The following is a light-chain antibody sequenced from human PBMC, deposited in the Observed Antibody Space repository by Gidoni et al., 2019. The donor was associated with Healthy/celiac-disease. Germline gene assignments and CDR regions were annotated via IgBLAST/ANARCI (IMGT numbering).Light chain of an antibody. J-gene: IGKJ3*01. CDR1: QSVSSF. Sequence: EIVLTQSPATLSLSPGERATLSCRASQSVSSFLAWYQQNPGQAPRLLIYDASNRATGIPARFSGSGSGTDFTLTISSLEPEDFAVYYCQQRSNWPPFTFGPGTKVEIK. CDR2: DAS. V-gene: IGKV3-11*01. CDR3: QQRSNWPPFT.